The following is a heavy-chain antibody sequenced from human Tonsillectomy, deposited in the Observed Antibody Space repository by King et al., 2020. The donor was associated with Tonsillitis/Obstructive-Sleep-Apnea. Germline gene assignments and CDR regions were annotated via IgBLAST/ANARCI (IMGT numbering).Heavy chain of an antibody. Sequence: VQLVESGGGLVQPGGSLRLSCAASGFTFSSYAMSWVRQAPGKGLEWVSAISCSGGSTYYADSVKGRFTISRDNSKNTLYLQMNSLRAEDTAVYYCAKDILYYYDSSGYYGDYWGQGTLVTVSS. CDR2: ISCSGGST. V-gene: IGHV3-23*04. CDR3: AKDILYYYDSSGYYGDY. D-gene: IGHD3-22*01. CDR1: GFTFSSYA. J-gene: IGHJ4*02.